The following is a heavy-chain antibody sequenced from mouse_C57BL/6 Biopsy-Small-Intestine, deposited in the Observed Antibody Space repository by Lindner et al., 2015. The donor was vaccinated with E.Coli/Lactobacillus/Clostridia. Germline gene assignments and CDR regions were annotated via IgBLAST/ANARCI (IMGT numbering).Heavy chain of an antibody. CDR1: GYSFTGYY. CDR2: IYPYNGIS. Sequence: VQLQESGPELVKPGASVKISCKASGYSFTGYYMNWVKQSHGNILDWIGYIYPYNGISSYNQKFKGKATLTVDKSSSAAYMELRSLTSEDSAVYYCTSLTGTKGYFDYWGQGTTLTVSS. J-gene: IGHJ2*01. CDR3: TSLTGTKGYFDY. V-gene: IGHV1-31*01. D-gene: IGHD4-1*01.